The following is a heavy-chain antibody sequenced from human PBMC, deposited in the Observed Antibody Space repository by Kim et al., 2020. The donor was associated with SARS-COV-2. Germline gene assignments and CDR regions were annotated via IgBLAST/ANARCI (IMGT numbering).Heavy chain of an antibody. V-gene: IGHV1-2*02. CDR2: INPDSGGT. Sequence: ASVKVSCKASGYTFTDYYMHWVRQAPGQGLEWMGWINPDSGGTNYAQKFQGRVTLTRDTSNSTVYMALSSLRSDDTAVYFCARGKPERWLQLGDYWGQG. CDR1: GYTFTDYY. D-gene: IGHD5-12*01. CDR3: ARGKPERWLQLGDY. J-gene: IGHJ4*02.